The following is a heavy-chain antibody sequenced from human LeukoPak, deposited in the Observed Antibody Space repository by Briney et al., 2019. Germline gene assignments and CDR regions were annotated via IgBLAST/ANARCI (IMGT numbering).Heavy chain of an antibody. CDR1: GYSFTSYW. CDR3: ARLHCSSTSCYTASLSEFDP. V-gene: IGHV5-51*01. D-gene: IGHD2-2*02. Sequence: GESLKISCKGSGYSFTSYWIGWVRQMPGKGLEWMGIIYPGDSDTRYSPSFQGQVTISADKSISTAYLQWSSLKASDIAMYYCARLHCSSTSCYTASLSEFDPWGQGTLVTVSS. CDR2: IYPGDSDT. J-gene: IGHJ5*02.